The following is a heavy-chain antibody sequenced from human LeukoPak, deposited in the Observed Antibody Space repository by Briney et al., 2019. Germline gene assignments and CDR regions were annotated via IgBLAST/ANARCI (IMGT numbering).Heavy chain of an antibody. D-gene: IGHD6-13*01. CDR2: IYYSGST. CDR1: GGSISSYY. J-gene: IGHJ4*02. CDR3: ASGVTAAAGIFDY. V-gene: IGHV4-59*08. Sequence: SETLSLTCTVSGGSISSYYWSWIRQPPGKGLEWIGYIYYSGSTNYNPSLKSRVTISVDTSKNQFSLKLSSVTAADTAVYYCASGVTAAAGIFDYWGQGTLVTVSS.